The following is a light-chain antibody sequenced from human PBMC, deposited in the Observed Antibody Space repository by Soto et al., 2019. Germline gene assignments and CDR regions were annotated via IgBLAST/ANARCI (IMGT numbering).Light chain of an antibody. V-gene: IGLV1-44*01. CDR2: SND. J-gene: IGLJ2*01. CDR3: ATWADSLNGVV. Sequence: QSVLTQPPSASGTPGQTITISCSGSNSDIGSHSVDWYQQFPGMTPRLLINSNDERPSGVPDRFSGSKSGTSATLAISGLQSEDEADYYSATWADSLNGVVFGGGTKLTVL. CDR1: NSDIGSHS.